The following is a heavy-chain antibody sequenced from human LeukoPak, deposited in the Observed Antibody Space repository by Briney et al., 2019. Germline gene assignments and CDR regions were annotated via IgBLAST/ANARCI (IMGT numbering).Heavy chain of an antibody. CDR1: GGSISSYY. Sequence: SETLSLTCTVSGGSISSYYWSWIRQPPGQGLEWIGYIYYSGSTNYNPSLKSRVTISVDTSKNQFSLKLSSVTAADTAVYYCARVDSGSYHWYFDLWGRGTLVTVSS. CDR2: IYYSGST. CDR3: ARVDSGSYHWYFDL. J-gene: IGHJ2*01. V-gene: IGHV4-59*01. D-gene: IGHD1-26*01.